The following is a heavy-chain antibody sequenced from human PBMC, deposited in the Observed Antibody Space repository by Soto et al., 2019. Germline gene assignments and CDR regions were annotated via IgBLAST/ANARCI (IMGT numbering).Heavy chain of an antibody. D-gene: IGHD3-10*01. Sequence: GGSLRLSCAASGFTFSSYAMSWVRQAPGKGLEWVSAISGSGGSTYYADSVKGRFTISRDNSKNTLYLKMNSLRAEETAVYYCAKDQGFGELYYYYGMDVWGQGTTVTVSS. CDR1: GFTFSSYA. J-gene: IGHJ6*02. CDR2: ISGSGGST. V-gene: IGHV3-23*01. CDR3: AKDQGFGELYYYYGMDV.